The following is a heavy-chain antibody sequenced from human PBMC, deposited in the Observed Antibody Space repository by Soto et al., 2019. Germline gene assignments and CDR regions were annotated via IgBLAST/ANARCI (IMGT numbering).Heavy chain of an antibody. J-gene: IGHJ4*02. D-gene: IGHD5-12*01. V-gene: IGHV3-23*01. CDR2: ISGSGGST. Sequence: GGSLRLSCAASGFTFSSYAMSWVRQAPGKGLEWVSAISGSGGSTYYADSVEGRFTISRDNSKNTLYLQMNSLRAEDTAVYYCAKDASYSGYGLAYYFDYWGQGTLVTVSS. CDR1: GFTFSSYA. CDR3: AKDASYSGYGLAYYFDY.